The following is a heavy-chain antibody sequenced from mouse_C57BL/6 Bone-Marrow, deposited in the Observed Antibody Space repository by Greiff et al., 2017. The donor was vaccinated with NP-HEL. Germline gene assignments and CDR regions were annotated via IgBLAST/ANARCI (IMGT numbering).Heavy chain of an antibody. Sequence: EVQLVESGGGLVKPGGSLKLSCAASGFTFSDYGMHWVRQAPEKGLEWVAYISSGSSTIYYADTVKGRFTISRDNAKNTLFLQMTSLSAEDTAMYYCARPFYYYGSSSAWFAYWGQGTLVTVSA. CDR3: ARPFYYYGSSSAWFAY. CDR2: ISSGSSTI. CDR1: GFTFSDYG. D-gene: IGHD1-1*01. J-gene: IGHJ3*01. V-gene: IGHV5-17*01.